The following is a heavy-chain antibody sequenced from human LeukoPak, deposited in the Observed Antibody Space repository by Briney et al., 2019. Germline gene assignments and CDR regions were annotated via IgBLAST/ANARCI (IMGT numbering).Heavy chain of an antibody. J-gene: IGHJ4*02. CDR1: GFTFSNYE. Sequence: PGGSLRLSCVASGFTFSNYEMNWVRQAPGKGLEWVSYISSSGATIYYADSVKGRFTISRDNSKNTLYLQMNSLRAEDTAVYYCAKDSQLWQPFYFDYWGQGTLVTVSS. V-gene: IGHV3-48*03. D-gene: IGHD5-18*01. CDR3: AKDSQLWQPFYFDY. CDR2: ISSSGATI.